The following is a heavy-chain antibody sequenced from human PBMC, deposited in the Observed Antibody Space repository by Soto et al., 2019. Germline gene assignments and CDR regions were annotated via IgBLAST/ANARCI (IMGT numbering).Heavy chain of an antibody. V-gene: IGHV3-23*01. Sequence: PGGSLRLSCAASGFTFSSYAMSWVRQAPGKGLEWVSAISGSGGSTYYADSVKGRFTISRDNSKNTLYLQMNSLRAEDTAVYYCAKDRSTLGPTEITIFGVVISGSIDYWGQGTLVTVSS. CDR2: ISGSGGST. D-gene: IGHD3-3*01. CDR3: AKDRSTLGPTEITIFGVVISGSIDY. J-gene: IGHJ4*02. CDR1: GFTFSSYA.